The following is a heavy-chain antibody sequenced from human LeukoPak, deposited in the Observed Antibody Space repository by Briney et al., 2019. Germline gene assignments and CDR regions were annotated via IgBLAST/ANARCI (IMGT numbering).Heavy chain of an antibody. CDR3: ASGGYCSSTRCSLFDY. V-gene: IGHV4-34*01. CDR1: GGSFSGYY. J-gene: IGHJ4*02. CDR2: INHSGST. Sequence: SQTLSLTCAVYGGSFSGYYWSWIRQPPGKGLEWIGEINHSGSTNYNPSLKIRVTISVETSKNQFSLKLRSVNAADTAVYYCASGGYCSSTRCSLFDYWGQGTLVTVSS. D-gene: IGHD2-2*01.